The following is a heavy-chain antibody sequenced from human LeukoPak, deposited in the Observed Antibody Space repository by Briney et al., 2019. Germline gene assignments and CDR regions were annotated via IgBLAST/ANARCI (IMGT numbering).Heavy chain of an antibody. CDR2: INPNSGGT. CDR1: GYTFTGYY. V-gene: IGHV1-2*02. Sequence: ASVKVSCKASGYTFTGYYMHWVRQAPGQGLEWMGWINPNSGGTNYAQEFQGRVTMTRDTSISTAHMELSRLRSDDTAVYYCARDREYQLLFLGWFDPWGQGTLVTVSS. CDR3: ARDREYQLLFLGWFDP. J-gene: IGHJ5*02. D-gene: IGHD2-2*01.